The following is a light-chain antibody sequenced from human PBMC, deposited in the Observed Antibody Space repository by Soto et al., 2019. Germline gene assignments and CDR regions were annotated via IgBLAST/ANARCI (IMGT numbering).Light chain of an antibody. Sequence: DIQMTQSPSTLSASVGDRVTITCRASQNINTWLAWYQQKAGRAPKLLIFDASTLGGGVPSRFSGSGSGTDFTLTISSLHPDDFATYYCQQYHSYSPWTFGQGTKVELK. V-gene: IGKV1-5*01. J-gene: IGKJ1*01. CDR1: QNINTW. CDR3: QQYHSYSPWT. CDR2: DAS.